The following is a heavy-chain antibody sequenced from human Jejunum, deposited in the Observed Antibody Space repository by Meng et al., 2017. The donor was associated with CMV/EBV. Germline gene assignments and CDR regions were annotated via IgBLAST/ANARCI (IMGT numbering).Heavy chain of an antibody. D-gene: IGHD6-19*01. CDR3: ARLIPQWLGLDY. CDR1: GYTVPTHW. J-gene: IGHJ4*02. Sequence: KGSGYTVPTHWIAWVRQMPGKGLEWMGIIYPGDSNIRYSPSFQGQVTISADKSINTAYLQWNSLKASDTAIYYCARLIPQWLGLDYWGQGTPVTVSS. CDR2: IYPGDSNI. V-gene: IGHV5-51*01.